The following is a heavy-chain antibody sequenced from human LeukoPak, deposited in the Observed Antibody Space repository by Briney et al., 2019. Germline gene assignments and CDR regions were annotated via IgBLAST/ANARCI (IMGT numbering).Heavy chain of an antibody. V-gene: IGHV6-1*01. Sequence: SQTLSLTCAISGDSVSRNNIAWNWIRQSPSRGLEWLGRTYFGSKWYHEYAISVKGRITINPDTSKNQFSLQLNSVIPEDTAIYSCERGLGGPYFDSGGQGPRVT. J-gene: IGHJ4*02. CDR2: TYFGSKWYH. CDR1: GDSVSRNNIA. CDR3: ERGLGGPYFDS. D-gene: IGHD1-26*01.